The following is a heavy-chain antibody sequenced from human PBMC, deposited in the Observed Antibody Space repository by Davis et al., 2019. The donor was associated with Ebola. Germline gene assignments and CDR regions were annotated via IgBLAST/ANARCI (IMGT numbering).Heavy chain of an antibody. D-gene: IGHD3-22*01. J-gene: IGHJ6*02. CDR3: ARAYDSSRGLDV. Sequence: ASVKVSCKASGYTFTGYYMHWVRQAPGQGLEWMGWINPNSGGTNYAQKFQGWVTMTRDTSISTAYMELSRLRSDDTAVYYCARAYDSSRGLDVWGQGATVSVSS. V-gene: IGHV1-2*04. CDR1: GYTFTGYY. CDR2: INPNSGGT.